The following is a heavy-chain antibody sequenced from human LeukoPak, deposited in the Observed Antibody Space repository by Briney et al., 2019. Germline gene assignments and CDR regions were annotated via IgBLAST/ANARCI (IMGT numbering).Heavy chain of an antibody. CDR1: GFTFSSYD. CDR2: ISGSGGST. CDR3: AKLEEVAAAGLIDY. J-gene: IGHJ4*02. V-gene: IGHV3-23*01. Sequence: GGSLRLSCAASGFTFSSYDMSWVRQAPGKGLEWVLAISGSGGSTYYADSVKGRFTISRDNSKNTLYLQMNSLRAEDTAVYYCAKLEEVAAAGLIDYWGQGTLVTVSS. D-gene: IGHD6-13*01.